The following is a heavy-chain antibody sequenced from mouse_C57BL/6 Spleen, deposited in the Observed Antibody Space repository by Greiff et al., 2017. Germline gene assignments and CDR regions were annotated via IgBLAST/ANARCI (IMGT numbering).Heavy chain of an antibody. D-gene: IGHD2-4*01. V-gene: IGHV1-76*01. CDR2: IYPGSGNT. Sequence: VKLQESGAELVRPGASVKLSCKASGYTFTDYYINWVKQRPGQGLEWIARIYPGSGNTYYNEKFKGKATLTAEKSSSTAYMQLSSLTSEDSAVYFCAREGGYDYDFAYWGQGTLVTVSA. CDR3: AREGGYDYDFAY. CDR1: GYTFTDYY. J-gene: IGHJ3*01.